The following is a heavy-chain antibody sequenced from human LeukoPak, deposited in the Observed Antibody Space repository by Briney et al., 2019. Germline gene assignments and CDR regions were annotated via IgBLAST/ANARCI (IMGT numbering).Heavy chain of an antibody. V-gene: IGHV4-61*02. Sequence: PSQSLSLTCTVSGGSISSGSYYWGWIRQPGGKGLEWIGRIYTSGSTNYNPSLKSRVTISVDTSKNQFSLKLSSVTAADTAVYYCARQVVIRYCSSTSCRGHYYMDVWGKGTTVTVSS. CDR1: GGSISSGSYY. D-gene: IGHD2-2*01. CDR2: IYTSGST. J-gene: IGHJ6*03. CDR3: ARQVVIRYCSSTSCRGHYYMDV.